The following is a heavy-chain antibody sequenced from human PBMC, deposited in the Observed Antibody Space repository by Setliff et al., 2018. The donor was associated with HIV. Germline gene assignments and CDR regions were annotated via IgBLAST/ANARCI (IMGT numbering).Heavy chain of an antibody. CDR1: GFTFSSYW. J-gene: IGHJ4*02. D-gene: IGHD5-18*01. CDR3: AKERYIYGALNYFDY. V-gene: IGHV3-74*01. CDR2: INNDGGT. Sequence: PGGSLRLSCAASGFTFSSYWMHWVRQAPGKGLVWVSRINNDGGTSYADSVKGRFTISRDNSKDTLYLQMNSLRVEDTAVYYCAKERYIYGALNYFDYWGQGTMVTVSS.